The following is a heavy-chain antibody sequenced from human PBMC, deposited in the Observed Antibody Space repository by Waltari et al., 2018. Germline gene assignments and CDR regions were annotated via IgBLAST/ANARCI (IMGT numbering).Heavy chain of an antibody. CDR3: ATDRRDSSGYYDAFDI. CDR1: GYTLTELS. J-gene: IGHJ3*02. Sequence: QVQLVQSGAEVKKPGASVKVSCKVSGYTLTELSMHWVRQAPGKGLEWMGGFDPEDGETIYEQKFQGRVTMTEDTSTDTAYMELSSLRSEDTAVYYCATDRRDSSGYYDAFDIWGQGTMVTVSS. CDR2: FDPEDGET. D-gene: IGHD3-22*01. V-gene: IGHV1-24*01.